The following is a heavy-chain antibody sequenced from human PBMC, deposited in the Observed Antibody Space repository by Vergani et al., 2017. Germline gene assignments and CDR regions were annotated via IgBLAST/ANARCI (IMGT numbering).Heavy chain of an antibody. D-gene: IGHD4-17*01. V-gene: IGHV3-NL1*01. CDR2: IYSGGST. CDR1: GFTFSSYG. J-gene: IGHJ4*02. Sequence: QVQLVESGGGVVQPGRSLRLSCAASGFTFSSYGMHWVRQAPGKGLAWVAVIYSGGSTYYADSVKGRFTISRDNSKNTLYLQMNSLRAEDTAVYYCRYGDYADYFDYWGQGTLVTVSS. CDR3: RYGDYADYFDY.